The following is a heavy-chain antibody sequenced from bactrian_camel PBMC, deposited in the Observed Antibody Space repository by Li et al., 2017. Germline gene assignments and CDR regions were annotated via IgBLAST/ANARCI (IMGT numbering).Heavy chain of an antibody. CDR1: GYTRMNYC. D-gene: IGHD6*01. Sequence: HVQLVESGGGLVQSGGSLGLSCVGSGYTRMNYCMAWFRRAPEKEPEGVASADNDGRITYYADVVKGRFTMSRDNDKNTMYLEMNSLKFEDTAVYYCVRDLWLRGSWEESRTPVFGYWGQGTQVTVS. CDR3: VRDLWLRGSWEESRTPVFGY. J-gene: IGHJ6*01. V-gene: IGHV3S1*01. CDR2: ADNDGRIT.